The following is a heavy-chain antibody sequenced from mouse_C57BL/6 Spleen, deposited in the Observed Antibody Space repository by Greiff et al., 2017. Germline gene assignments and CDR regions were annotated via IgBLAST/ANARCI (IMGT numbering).Heavy chain of an antibody. CDR1: GYTFTDYY. CDR2: IYPGSGNT. D-gene: IGHD1-1*01. CDR3: ARRSTTVVARGYFDV. V-gene: IGHV1-76*01. Sequence: VKLVESGAELVRPGASVKLSCKASGYTFTDYYINWVKQRPGQGLEWIARIYPGSGNTYYNEKFKGKATLTAEKSSSTAYMQLSSLTSEDSAVYFCARRSTTVVARGYFDVWGTGTTVTVSS. J-gene: IGHJ1*03.